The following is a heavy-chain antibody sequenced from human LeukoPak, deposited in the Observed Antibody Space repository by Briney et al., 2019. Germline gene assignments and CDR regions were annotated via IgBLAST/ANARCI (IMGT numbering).Heavy chain of an antibody. D-gene: IGHD3-22*01. CDR3: ARTDYYASSGYDY. J-gene: IGHJ4*02. V-gene: IGHV2-70*01. CDR1: GLSLSTSGMC. CDR2: IDWDDDK. Sequence: SGPALVKPTYTLTLTWTFSGLSLSTSGMCVSWLRQPPGQALEWLALIDWDDDKYSRTSLKTRLTISKDTTKTQVVLTMTNMDPVDTATYYCARTDYYASSGYDYWGQGTLVTVSS.